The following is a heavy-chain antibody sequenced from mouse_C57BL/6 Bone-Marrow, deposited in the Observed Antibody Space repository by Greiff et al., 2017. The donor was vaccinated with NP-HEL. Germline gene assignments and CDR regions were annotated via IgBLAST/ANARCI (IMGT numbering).Heavy chain of an antibody. CDR2: IDPSDSYT. Sequence: QVQLQQPGAELVMPGASVKLSCKASGYTFISYWMHWVKQRPGQGLEWIGEIDPSDSYTNYNQKFKGKSTLTVDTSSSTAYMQLSSLTSEDSAVYYCAREERSPYFDYWGQGTTLTVSS. D-gene: IGHD6-1*01. V-gene: IGHV1-69*01. CDR1: GYTFISYW. CDR3: AREERSPYFDY. J-gene: IGHJ2*01.